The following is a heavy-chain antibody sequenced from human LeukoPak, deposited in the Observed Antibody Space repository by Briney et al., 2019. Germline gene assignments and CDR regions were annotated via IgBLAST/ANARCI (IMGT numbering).Heavy chain of an antibody. CDR1: GFTFTSSA. D-gene: IGHD6-19*01. V-gene: IGHV1-58*02. CDR3: AAPNMEYIAVAGTLDY. CDR2: IVVGSGNT. J-gene: IGHJ4*02. Sequence: SVKVSCKASGFTFTSSAMQWVRQARGQRLEWIGWIVVGSGNTNYAQKFQERVTITRDMSTSTAYMELSSLRSEDTAVYYCAAPNMEYIAVAGTLDYWGQGTLVTVSS.